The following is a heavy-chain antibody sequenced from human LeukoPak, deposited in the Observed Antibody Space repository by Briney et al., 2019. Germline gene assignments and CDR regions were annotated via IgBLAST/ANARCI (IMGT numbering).Heavy chain of an antibody. J-gene: IGHJ4*02. V-gene: IGHV4-59*01. Sequence: SETLSLTCTVSGGSISSYYWSWIRQPPGKGLEWIGYIYYSGSTNYNPSLKSRVTISVDTSKNQFSLKLSSVTAADTAVYYCARVGYSYGLDYWGQGTLVTVSS. CDR1: GGSISSYY. CDR3: ARVGYSYGLDY. CDR2: IYYSGST. D-gene: IGHD5-18*01.